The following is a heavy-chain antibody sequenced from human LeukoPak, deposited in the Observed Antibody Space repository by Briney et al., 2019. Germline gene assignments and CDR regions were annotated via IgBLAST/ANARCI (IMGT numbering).Heavy chain of an antibody. CDR1: GYTFTGYY. CDR2: INTNSGGT. CDR3: ARDPIVVVVAGYYYYGMDV. V-gene: IGHV1-2*02. Sequence: ASVKVSCKASGYTFTGYYMHWVRQAPGQGLEWMGWINTNSGGTNYAQKFQGRVTMTSDTSISTAYMELSRLRSDDTAVYYCARDPIVVVVAGYYYYGMDVWGQGTTVTVSS. J-gene: IGHJ6*02. D-gene: IGHD2-15*01.